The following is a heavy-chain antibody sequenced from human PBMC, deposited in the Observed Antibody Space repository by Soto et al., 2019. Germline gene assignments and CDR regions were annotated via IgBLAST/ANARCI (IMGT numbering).Heavy chain of an antibody. CDR3: AGLFPYYYYGMDV. J-gene: IGHJ6*02. V-gene: IGHV4-4*03. Sequence: PENLPLTEAVSGGSLRPCNCWSWVRHPPGKGLEWIGEIYHSGSTNYNPSLKSRVTISVDKSKNQFSLKLSSVTAADTAVYYCAGLFPYYYYGMDVWGQGTTVT. CDR2: IYHSGST. CDR1: GGSLRPCNC.